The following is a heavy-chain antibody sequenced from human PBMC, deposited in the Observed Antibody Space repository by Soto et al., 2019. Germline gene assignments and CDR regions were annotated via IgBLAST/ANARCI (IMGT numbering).Heavy chain of an antibody. Sequence: EVQLVESGGGVVRPGGSLGVSCAASGFTFDDYGMSWVHQAPGKGLEWVSGINWNGGSTGYADSVKGRFTISRDNAKNSLYLQMNSLRAEDTALYYCARVGHDSSGYYYVDYWGQGTLVTVSS. CDR1: GFTFDDYG. D-gene: IGHD3-22*01. CDR2: INWNGGST. V-gene: IGHV3-20*04. J-gene: IGHJ4*02. CDR3: ARVGHDSSGYYYVDY.